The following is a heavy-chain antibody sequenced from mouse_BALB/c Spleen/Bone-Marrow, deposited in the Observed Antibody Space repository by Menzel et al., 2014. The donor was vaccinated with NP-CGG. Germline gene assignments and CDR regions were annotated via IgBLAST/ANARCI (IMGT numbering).Heavy chain of an antibody. CDR1: GNSITSDYA. D-gene: IGHD1-2*01. CDR2: ISYSSST. V-gene: IGHV3-2*02. CDR3: ARWDYGDYAMDY. J-gene: IGHJ4*01. Sequence: EVKLVESGPGLVKPSQSLSLTRTVTGNSITSDYAWNWIRQFQGNKLEWMGYISYSSSTNYNPSLKSRISIIRDTSKNQFFLQLNSVTAEDTATYYCARWDYGDYAMDYWGQGTSVTVSS.